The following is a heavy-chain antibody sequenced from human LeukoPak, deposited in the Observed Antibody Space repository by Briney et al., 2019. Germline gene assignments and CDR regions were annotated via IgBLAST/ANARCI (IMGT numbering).Heavy chain of an antibody. D-gene: IGHD6-13*01. J-gene: IGHJ4*02. Sequence: ASVKVSCKASGYTFTGNYIHWVRHAPGHGLEWMGWINPNSGGTNYAQAFQGRVTVTSDTSISTAYMELTSLRSDDTAVYYCARQAAGAWAVDYWGQGTLVTVSS. CDR2: INPNSGGT. CDR1: GYTFTGNY. CDR3: ARQAAGAWAVDY. V-gene: IGHV1-2*02.